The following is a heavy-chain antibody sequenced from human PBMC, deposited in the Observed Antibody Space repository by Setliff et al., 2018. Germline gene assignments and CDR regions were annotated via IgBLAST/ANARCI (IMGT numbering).Heavy chain of an antibody. J-gene: IGHJ3*02. CDR2: IFHTGAA. Sequence: LSLTCTVSGYSISSGHYWGWIRQSPGKGLDWIGSIFHTGAAYYNPSLESRFTISVDTSKNQFSLKLNSVTAADTAVYYCARVFPMVGAPERRAFDIWGQGTVVTVSS. CDR1: GYSISSGHY. V-gene: IGHV4-38-2*02. CDR3: ARVFPMVGAPERRAFDI. D-gene: IGHD1-26*01.